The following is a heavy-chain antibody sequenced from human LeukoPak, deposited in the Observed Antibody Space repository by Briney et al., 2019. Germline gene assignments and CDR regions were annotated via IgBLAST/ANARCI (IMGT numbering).Heavy chain of an antibody. CDR2: IIPIFGTA. CDR3: ASGGFYYDSSGYYFDY. CDR1: GGTFSSYA. Sequence: SVKVSCKASGGTFSSYAISWVRQAPGQGLEWMGGIIPIFGTANYAQKFQGRVRITADESTSTAYMELSSLRSEDTAVYYCASGGFYYDSSGYYFDYWGQGTLVTVSS. D-gene: IGHD3-22*01. J-gene: IGHJ4*02. V-gene: IGHV1-69*13.